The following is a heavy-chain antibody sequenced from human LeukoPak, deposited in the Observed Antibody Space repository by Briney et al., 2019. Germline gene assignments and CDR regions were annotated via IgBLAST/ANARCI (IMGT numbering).Heavy chain of an antibody. V-gene: IGHV3-7*01. CDR3: ARVIGGAIDH. D-gene: IGHD1-26*01. CDR1: GFTFSLYS. J-gene: IGHJ4*02. Sequence: PGGSLRLSCAASGFTFSLYSMTWVRQAPGKGLEWVANIAPDGSTQNYVDSLEGRFTISRDNPKNSLYLQMHSQRAEDAAVYYCARVIGGAIDHWGQGTLVTVSS. CDR2: IAPDGSTQ.